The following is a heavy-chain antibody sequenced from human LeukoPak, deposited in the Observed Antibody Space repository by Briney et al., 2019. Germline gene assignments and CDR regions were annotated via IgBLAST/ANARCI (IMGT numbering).Heavy chain of an antibody. D-gene: IGHD3-3*01. CDR3: ARDNTPYYDFWSGYYTYWFDP. CDR2: INPNSGGT. J-gene: IGHJ5*02. CDR1: GYTFTGYY. V-gene: IGHV1-2*06. Sequence: ASVKVSCKASGYTFTGYYMHWVRQAPGQGLEWMGRINPNSGGTNYAQKFQGRVTMTRDTSISTAYMELSRLRSDDTAVYYCARDNTPYYDFWSGYYTYWFDPWGQGTLVTVSP.